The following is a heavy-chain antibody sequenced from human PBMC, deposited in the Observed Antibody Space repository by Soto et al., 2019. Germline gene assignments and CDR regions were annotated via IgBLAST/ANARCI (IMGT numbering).Heavy chain of an antibody. CDR3: ARARTIGTIRSPLTY. D-gene: IGHD1-1*01. CDR2: IYPGDSDS. J-gene: IGHJ4*02. CDR1: GYSFTSYW. V-gene: IGHV5-51*01. Sequence: GESLKISCKGSGYSFTSYWIAWVRQMPGKGLEWMGIIYPGDSDSRYSPSFQGQVTISADKSISTAYLQWSSLRASDTAMYYCARARTIGTIRSPLTYWGQGTLVTVSS.